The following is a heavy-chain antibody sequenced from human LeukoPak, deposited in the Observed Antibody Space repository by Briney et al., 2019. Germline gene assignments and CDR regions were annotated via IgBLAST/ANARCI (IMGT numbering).Heavy chain of an antibody. D-gene: IGHD5-24*01. CDR1: GFTFSHYS. V-gene: IGHV3-7*01. CDR3: ARNGDADY. J-gene: IGHJ4*02. Sequence: GGSLRLSCVASGFTFSHYSMNWVRQAPGKGLEWVANIKNDGSEKYYVDSVKGRFTISRDNAKNSLYLQMDSLRTEDTAVYYCARNGDADYWGQGTLVTVSS. CDR2: IKNDGSEK.